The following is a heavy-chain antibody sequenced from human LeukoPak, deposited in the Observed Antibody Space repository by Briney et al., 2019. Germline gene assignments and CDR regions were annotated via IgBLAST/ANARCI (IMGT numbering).Heavy chain of an antibody. CDR3: ARGRVAYYSNYLGY. V-gene: IGHV3-30*01. Sequence: GRSLRLSCAASGFTFSSYAMHWVRQAPGKGLEWVAVISYDGSNKYYADSVKGRFTISRDNSKITLYLQMNSLRAEDTAVYYCARGRVAYYSNYLGYWGQGTLVTVSS. CDR2: ISYDGSNK. J-gene: IGHJ4*02. D-gene: IGHD4-11*01. CDR1: GFTFSSYA.